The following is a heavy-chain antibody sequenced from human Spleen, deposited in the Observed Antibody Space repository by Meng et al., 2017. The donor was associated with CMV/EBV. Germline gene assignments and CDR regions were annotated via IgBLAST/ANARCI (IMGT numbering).Heavy chain of an antibody. J-gene: IGHJ5*02. D-gene: IGHD4-23*01. CDR1: GFTFDDHG. CDR2: INWNGGSR. CDR3: ASAFRSRGVTASFDP. Sequence: GESLKISCAASGFTFDDHGMSWVRQAPGKGLEWVSGINWNGGSRAYAESVKGRFTISRDNAKNSLYLQMNSLRAEDTAFYYCASAFRSRGVTASFDPWGQGTLVTVSS. V-gene: IGHV3-20*04.